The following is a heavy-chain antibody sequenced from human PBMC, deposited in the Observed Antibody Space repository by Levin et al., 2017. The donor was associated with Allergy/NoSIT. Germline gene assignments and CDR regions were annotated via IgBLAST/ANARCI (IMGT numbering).Heavy chain of an antibody. J-gene: IGHJ4*02. CDR2: INHSGST. CDR3: ARGIAAVFIGY. CDR1: GGSFSGYY. Sequence: SQTLSLTCAVYGGSFSGYYWSWIRQPPGKGLEWIGEINHSGSTNYNPSLKSRVTISVDTSKNQFSLKLSSVTAADTAVYYCARGIAAVFIGYWGQGTLVTVSS. D-gene: IGHD6-13*01. V-gene: IGHV4-34*01.